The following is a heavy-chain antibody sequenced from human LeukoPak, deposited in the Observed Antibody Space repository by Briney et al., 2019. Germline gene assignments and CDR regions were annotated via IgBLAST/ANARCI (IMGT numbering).Heavy chain of an antibody. V-gene: IGHV3-53*01. CDR3: ARGHKEQLVLGYYYFFMDV. Sequence: HPGPSLRLSCAASGFTVSSNYMSWVRHAPGKGLEWVSVIYSGDNTYYADSVKARFTISRDNSKNTLYLQMNTLKAEDTAAYYWARGHKEQLVLGYYYFFMDVWGKGNTVTVSS. CDR1: GFTVSSNY. D-gene: IGHD6-6*01. J-gene: IGHJ6*03. CDR2: IYSGDNT.